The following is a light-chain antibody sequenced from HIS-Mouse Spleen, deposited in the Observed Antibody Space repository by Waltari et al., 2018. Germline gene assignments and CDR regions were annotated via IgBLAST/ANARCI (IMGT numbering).Light chain of an antibody. Sequence: SYVLTQPPSVSVAPGKTARITCGGNNIGSKSVPWYQRKPGQAPVLVVYDDSDRPSGIPGRFSGSNSGNTATLTISRVEAGDEADYYCQVWDSSSDHVVFGGGTKLTVL. CDR1: NIGSKS. V-gene: IGLV3-21*03. J-gene: IGLJ2*01. CDR2: DDS. CDR3: QVWDSSSDHVV.